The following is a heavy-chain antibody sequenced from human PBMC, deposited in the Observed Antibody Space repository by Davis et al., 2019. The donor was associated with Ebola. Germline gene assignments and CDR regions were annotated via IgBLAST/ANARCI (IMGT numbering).Heavy chain of an antibody. CDR3: ARRGTAIAVFDY. J-gene: IGHJ4*02. CDR1: GGSISSYY. CDR2: IYYSGST. Sequence: PSETLSLTCTVSGGSISSYYWSWIRQPPGKGLEWIGYIYYSGSTNYNPSLKSRVTISVDTSKNQFSLKLSSVTAADTAVYYCARRGTAIAVFDYWGQGTLVTVSS. V-gene: IGHV4-59*08. D-gene: IGHD5-18*01.